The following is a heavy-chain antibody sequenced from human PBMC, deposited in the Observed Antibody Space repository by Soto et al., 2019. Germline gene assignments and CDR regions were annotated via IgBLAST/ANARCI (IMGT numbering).Heavy chain of an antibody. CDR2: MNPNSGNT. J-gene: IGHJ6*02. Sequence: QVQLVQSGAEVKKPGASVKVSCKASGYTFTSYDINWVRQATGQGLEWMGWMNPNSGNTGYAQKFQGRVTMTRNTSISTAYMELSSLRSEDTAVYYCARAPGSTIFGSYYYYGMDVWGQGTTVTVSS. V-gene: IGHV1-8*01. D-gene: IGHD3-3*01. CDR1: GYTFTSYD. CDR3: ARAPGSTIFGSYYYYGMDV.